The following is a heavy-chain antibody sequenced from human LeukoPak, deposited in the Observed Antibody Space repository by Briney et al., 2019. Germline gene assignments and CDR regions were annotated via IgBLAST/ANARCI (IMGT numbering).Heavy chain of an antibody. J-gene: IGHJ4*02. CDR3: ARHDRNGGSFNDFDY. Sequence: SETLSLTCTVSGGSISNYYWSWIRQPPGRGLEWIGYIHYSGSTTFNPSLKSRATISLDTSQNQFSLKLSSVTAADTAVYYCARHDRNGGSFNDFDYWGQGTLITDSS. D-gene: IGHD2-15*01. CDR2: IHYSGST. CDR1: GGSISNYY. V-gene: IGHV4-59*08.